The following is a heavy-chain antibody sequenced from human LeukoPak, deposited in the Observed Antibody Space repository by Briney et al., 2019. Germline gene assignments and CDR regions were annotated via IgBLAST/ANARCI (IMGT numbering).Heavy chain of an antibody. Sequence: GESLKISCKGSGYSFTSYWIGWVRQMPGKGLEWMGIIYPGDSDTRYFPSFQGQVTISADKSISTAYLQWSSLKASDTAMYYCARLRYCSGGSCYGDYWGQGALVTVYS. J-gene: IGHJ4*02. CDR3: ARLRYCSGGSCYGDY. CDR2: IYPGDSDT. V-gene: IGHV5-51*01. CDR1: GYSFTSYW. D-gene: IGHD2-15*01.